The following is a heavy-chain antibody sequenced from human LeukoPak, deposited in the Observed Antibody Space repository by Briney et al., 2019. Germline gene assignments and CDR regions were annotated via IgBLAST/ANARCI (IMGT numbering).Heavy chain of an antibody. D-gene: IGHD5-12*01. J-gene: IGHJ4*02. CDR3: AKGLRLSRGYSGYDYHYFDY. V-gene: IGHV3-23*01. CDR2: IRGGVGST. Sequence: PGGSLRLSCAASGFTFSSYAISWVGQAPGKGLEWVSVIRGGVGSTYYADSVKGRFTISRDNSKNTLYLQMNSLRAEDTAVYYCAKGLRLSRGYSGYDYHYFDYWGQGTLVTVSS. CDR1: GFTFSSYA.